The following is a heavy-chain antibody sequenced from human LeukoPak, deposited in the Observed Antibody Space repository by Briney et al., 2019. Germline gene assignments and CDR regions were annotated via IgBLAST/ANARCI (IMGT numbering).Heavy chain of an antibody. CDR3: ARDFGEMPNY. CDR1: GYTFTSYG. CDR2: ISAYNGNT. J-gene: IGHJ4*02. V-gene: IGHV1-18*01. D-gene: IGHD5-24*01. Sequence: GASVKVSCKASGYTFTSYGISWVRQAPGQGLEWMGWISAYNGNTNYAQNFQGGVTMTRDATTNTVYLELSSLRSEDTAVYYCARDFGEMPNYWGQGTLVTVSS.